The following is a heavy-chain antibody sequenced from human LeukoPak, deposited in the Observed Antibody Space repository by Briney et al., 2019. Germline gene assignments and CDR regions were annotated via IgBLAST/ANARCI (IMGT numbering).Heavy chain of an antibody. Sequence: ASVKVSCKASGYTLTSYDINWVRQATGQGLEWMGWMNPNSGRTGYAQNFQGRITITRNTSISTAYMELSSLRSEDTAVYYCTRETSSRYFDYWGXGTLVTVSS. J-gene: IGHJ4*02. CDR3: TRETSSRYFDY. CDR2: MNPNSGRT. V-gene: IGHV1-8*01. CDR1: GYTLTSYD.